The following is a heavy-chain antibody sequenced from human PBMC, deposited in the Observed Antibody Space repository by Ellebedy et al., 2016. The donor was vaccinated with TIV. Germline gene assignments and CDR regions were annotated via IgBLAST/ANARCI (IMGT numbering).Heavy chain of an antibody. CDR3: AITGNTGGLPDY. Sequence: ASVKVSCKASGGTFSRYGINWVRQAPGQGLEWMGRIIPILGMTNYAQKFQGRATITADRSTTTAYMDLSSLRSEDTAMYFCAITGNTGGLPDYWGQGTLVTVSS. CDR1: GGTFSRYG. J-gene: IGHJ4*02. D-gene: IGHD2-8*02. CDR2: IIPILGMT. V-gene: IGHV1-69*04.